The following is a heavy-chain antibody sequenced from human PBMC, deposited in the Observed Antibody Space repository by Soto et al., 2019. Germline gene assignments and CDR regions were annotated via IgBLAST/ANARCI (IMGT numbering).Heavy chain of an antibody. V-gene: IGHV4-4*07. J-gene: IGHJ3*02. CDR1: AGSIRSYY. D-gene: IGHD1-20*01. CDR2: VYTSGST. Sequence: EKLSITGIVSAGSIRSYYWSWIPQPAGKEMEWIGRVYTSGSTTYNPSLNSRVTFSVDTSKTQFSLNLRSVTAADTAVYYCLRDQYNHITPEGFDIRGQGPML. CDR3: LRDQYNHITPEGFDI.